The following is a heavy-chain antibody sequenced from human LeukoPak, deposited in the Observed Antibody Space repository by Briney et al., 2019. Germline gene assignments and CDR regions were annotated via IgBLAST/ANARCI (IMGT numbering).Heavy chain of an antibody. D-gene: IGHD3-9*01. CDR1: GGSISSYY. Sequence: PSETLSLTCTVSGGSISSYYWSWIRQPAGKGLEWIRRIYTSGSTNYNPSLKSRVTISVDKSKNQFSLKLSSVTAADTAVYYCARDPVGSYYDILTGPRYFDYWGQGTLVTVSS. V-gene: IGHV4-4*07. J-gene: IGHJ4*02. CDR2: IYTSGST. CDR3: ARDPVGSYYDILTGPRYFDY.